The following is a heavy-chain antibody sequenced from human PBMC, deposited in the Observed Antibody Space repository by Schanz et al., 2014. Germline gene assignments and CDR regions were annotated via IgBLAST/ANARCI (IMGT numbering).Heavy chain of an antibody. CDR3: ARAPHYCSRIGCYSADFDY. D-gene: IGHD2-2*01. J-gene: IGHJ4*02. CDR2: IYTNDDT. V-gene: IGHV3-53*01. Sequence: EVQLVESGGGLIQSGGSLRLSCAASDFSVSNYYMNWVRQAPGKRLEWVSVIYTNDDTSYADPVKGRFTISRDNSKNTVYLQMNTLRADDSAVYYCARAPHYCSRIGCYSADFDYWGQGTLVTVSS. CDR1: DFSVSNYY.